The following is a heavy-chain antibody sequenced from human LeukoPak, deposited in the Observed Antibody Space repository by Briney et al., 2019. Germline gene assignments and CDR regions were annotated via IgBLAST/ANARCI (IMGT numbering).Heavy chain of an antibody. CDR2: ISSDGREK. J-gene: IGHJ5*02. D-gene: IGHD1-1*01. CDR3: ARDGSSWFDP. Sequence: GGSLRLSCAASGFTFSSYAIHWVRQAPGKGLEWVAVISSDGREKYYADSVKGRFTISRDNSMNTLYVQMSSLRAEDTAVYYCARDGSSWFDPWGQGTLVTVSS. CDR1: GFTFSSYA. V-gene: IGHV3-30*03.